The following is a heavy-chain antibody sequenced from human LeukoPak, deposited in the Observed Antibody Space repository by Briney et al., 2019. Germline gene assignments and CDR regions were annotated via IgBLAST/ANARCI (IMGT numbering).Heavy chain of an antibody. J-gene: IGHJ4*02. V-gene: IGHV3-21*01. Sequence: NPGGSLRLSCAASGFTFSSYSMNWVRQAPGKGLEWVSSISSSSSYIYYADSVKGRFTTSRDNAKNSLYLQMNSLRAEDTAVYYCASLRGYSGYDSSRGYWGQGTLVTVSS. CDR1: GFTFSSYS. D-gene: IGHD5-12*01. CDR3: ASLRGYSGYDSSRGY. CDR2: ISSSSSYI.